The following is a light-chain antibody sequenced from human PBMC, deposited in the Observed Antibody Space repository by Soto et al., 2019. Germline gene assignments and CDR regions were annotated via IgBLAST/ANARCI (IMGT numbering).Light chain of an antibody. Sequence: EIVLTQSPGTLSLSPGERATLSCRASQSVSSSYLAWYQQKPGQAPRLLIYGASSRATGIPDRFSGSGSGTAFTLTISRLEPDDLAVYYCQQYGSSPTFGPGTKVDIK. V-gene: IGKV3-20*01. J-gene: IGKJ3*01. CDR1: QSVSSSY. CDR2: GAS. CDR3: QQYGSSPT.